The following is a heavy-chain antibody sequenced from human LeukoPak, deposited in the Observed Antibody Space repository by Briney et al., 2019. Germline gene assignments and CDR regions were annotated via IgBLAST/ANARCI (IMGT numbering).Heavy chain of an antibody. Sequence: SETLSLTCAVFGGSFSGYYWTWIRQPPGKGLEWVGEINHSGSTTYNPSLKSRVTISVDTSKNQCSLKLSSVTAADTAVYYCAGYYYGSENYHNHPNFDYWGQGTLVTVSS. CDR1: GGSFSGYY. CDR3: AGYYYGSENYHNHPNFDY. V-gene: IGHV4-34*01. CDR2: INHSGST. J-gene: IGHJ4*02. D-gene: IGHD3-10*01.